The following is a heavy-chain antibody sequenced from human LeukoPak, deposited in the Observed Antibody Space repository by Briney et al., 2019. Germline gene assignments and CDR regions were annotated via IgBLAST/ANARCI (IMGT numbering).Heavy chain of an antibody. CDR1: GITFTTYT. CDR2: ITGNGGNT. CDR3: ARERNYYYFDY. D-gene: IGHD1-7*01. J-gene: IGHJ4*02. Sequence: GGSLRLSCAASGITFTTYTMHWVRQAPGKGLEYVSAITGNGGNTYYADSVKGRFTISRDNSKNTLYLQLGSLRDEDMAVYYCARERNYYYFDYWGQGTLVTVSS. V-gene: IGHV3-64*02.